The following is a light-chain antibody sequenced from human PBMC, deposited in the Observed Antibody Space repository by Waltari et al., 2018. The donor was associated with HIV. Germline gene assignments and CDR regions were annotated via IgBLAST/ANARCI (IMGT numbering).Light chain of an antibody. V-gene: IGLV2-8*01. J-gene: IGLJ2*01. Sequence: QSALTQPPSASGSPGQSVTISCTGTSRDVGGYNYVSWYQQHPGKAPKLLIAEVSRRTSGVAGRFSGSKSGNTASLTVSGLQAEDEADYYCSSYAGSINVLFGGGTKLAVL. CDR1: SRDVGGYNY. CDR2: EVS. CDR3: SSYAGSINVL.